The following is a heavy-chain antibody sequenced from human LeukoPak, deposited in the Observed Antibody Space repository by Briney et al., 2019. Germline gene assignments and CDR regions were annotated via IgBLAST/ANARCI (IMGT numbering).Heavy chain of an antibody. CDR2: ISSSSSYI. D-gene: IGHD4-23*01. Sequence: GGSLRLSCAASGFTFSHYSMNWVRKAPVKGLEWVSSISSSSSYINYADSVKGRFTISRDNAKNSLYLQMNSLRAEDTAVYYCASDPTVASSYWGQGTPVTVSS. CDR1: GFTFSHYS. J-gene: IGHJ4*02. V-gene: IGHV3-21*01. CDR3: ASDPTVASSY.